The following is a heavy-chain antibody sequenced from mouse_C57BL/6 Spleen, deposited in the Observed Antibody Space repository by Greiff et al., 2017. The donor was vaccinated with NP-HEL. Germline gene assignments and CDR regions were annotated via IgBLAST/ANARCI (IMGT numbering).Heavy chain of an antibody. CDR1: GYTFTGYW. CDR2: ILPGSGST. D-gene: IGHD1-1*01. Sequence: VQLQQSGAELMKPGASVKLSCKATGYTFTGYWIEWVKQRPGHGLEWIGEILPGSGSTNYNEKFKGKATFTADTSSNTAYMQLSSLTTEDSAIYYCARDLGYYGSKGYYAMDYWGQGTSVTVSS. V-gene: IGHV1-9*01. CDR3: ARDLGYYGSKGYYAMDY. J-gene: IGHJ4*01.